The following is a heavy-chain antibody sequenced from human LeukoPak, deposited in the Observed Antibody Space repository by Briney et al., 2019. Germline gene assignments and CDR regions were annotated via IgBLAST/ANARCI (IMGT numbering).Heavy chain of an antibody. J-gene: IGHJ4*02. D-gene: IGHD6-19*01. Sequence: KPSETLSLTCTVSGGSISSSSYYWGWIRQPPGKGREWIGSIYYSGSPYYSPSLTSRVTMSVDTSKNQFSLKLSSVTAADTAVYYCARHGSASGWYRSHFDYWGQGTLVTVSS. V-gene: IGHV4-39*01. CDR1: GGSISSSSYY. CDR3: ARHGSASGWYRSHFDY. CDR2: IYYSGSP.